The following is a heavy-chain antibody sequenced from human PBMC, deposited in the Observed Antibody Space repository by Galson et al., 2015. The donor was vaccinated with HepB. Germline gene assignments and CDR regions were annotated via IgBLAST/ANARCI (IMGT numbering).Heavy chain of an antibody. Sequence: SCKASGFTFSGSAMQWVRQARGQRLEWIGWIVVGSGNTKYAQKFQERVTISRDMSTNTAYMELSSLRSEDTAVYYCAADATYSSSWLNWFDPWGQGTLVTVSS. J-gene: IGHJ5*02. CDR1: GFTFSGSA. CDR2: IVVGSGNT. V-gene: IGHV1-58*02. D-gene: IGHD6-13*01. CDR3: AADATYSSSWLNWFDP.